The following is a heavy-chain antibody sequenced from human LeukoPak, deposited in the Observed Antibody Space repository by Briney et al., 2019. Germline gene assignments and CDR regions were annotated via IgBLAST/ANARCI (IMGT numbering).Heavy chain of an antibody. D-gene: IGHD3-10*01. Sequence: GGSLRLSCAASGFTFSSYAMSWVRQAPGKGLEWVSAISGSGGSTYYADSVKGRFTISRDNSKNTLYLQMNSLKAEDMAVYYSAKAFRVLPSGSYPYWGQGTLVTVSS. J-gene: IGHJ4*02. V-gene: IGHV3-23*01. CDR2: ISGSGGST. CDR1: GFTFSSYA. CDR3: AKAFRVLPSGSYPY.